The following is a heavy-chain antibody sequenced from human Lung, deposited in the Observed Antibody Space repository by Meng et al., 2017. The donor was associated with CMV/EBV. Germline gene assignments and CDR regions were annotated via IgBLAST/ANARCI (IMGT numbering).Heavy chain of an antibody. V-gene: IGHV3-11*01. CDR2: ISSSGSTI. D-gene: IGHD6-19*01. CDR1: GFTFSDYY. J-gene: IGHJ5*02. CDR3: ARGRIAGAVLFDP. Sequence: GGSXRLSCAASGFTFSDYYMSWIRQAPGKGLEWVSYISSSGSTIYYADSVKGRFTISRDNAKNSLYLQMNSLRAEDTAVYYCARGRIAGAVLFDPWAQGTXVTVSS.